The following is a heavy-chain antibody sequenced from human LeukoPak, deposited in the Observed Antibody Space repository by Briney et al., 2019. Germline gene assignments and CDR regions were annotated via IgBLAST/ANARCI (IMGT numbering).Heavy chain of an antibody. CDR2: IIPIFGTA. D-gene: IGHD3-22*01. Sequence: SVKVPCKASGGTFSSYAIIWVRQAPGQGLEWMGGIIPIFGTANYAQKFQGRVTITTDESTSTAYMELSSLRSEDTAVYYCASPQAYYYDSSGPPSPYYYMDVWGKGTTVTVSS. CDR1: GGTFSSYA. CDR3: ASPQAYYYDSSGPPSPYYYMDV. J-gene: IGHJ6*03. V-gene: IGHV1-69*05.